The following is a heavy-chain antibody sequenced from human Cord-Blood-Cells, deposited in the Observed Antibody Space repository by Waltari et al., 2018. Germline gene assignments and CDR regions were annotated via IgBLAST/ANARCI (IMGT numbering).Heavy chain of an antibody. V-gene: IGHV1-24*01. D-gene: IGHD1-1*01. CDR1: GYTLTELS. Sequence: QVQLVQSGAEVKKPGASVKVSCKVSGYTLTELSMHWVRQAPGKGLEWMGGFDPEEGEPIYAQKFQGRVTMTEDTSTDTAYMELSSLRSEDMAVYYCATDQLGYDAFDIWGQGTMVTVSS. CDR3: ATDQLGYDAFDI. J-gene: IGHJ3*02. CDR2: FDPEEGEP.